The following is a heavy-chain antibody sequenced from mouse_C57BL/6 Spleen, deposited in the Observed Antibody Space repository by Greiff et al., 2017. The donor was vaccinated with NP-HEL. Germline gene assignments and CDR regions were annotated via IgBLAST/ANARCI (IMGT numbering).Heavy chain of an antibody. D-gene: IGHD2-5*01. J-gene: IGHJ2*01. V-gene: IGHV1-69*01. Sequence: QVQLQQSGAELVMPGASVKLSCKASGYTFTSYWMHWVKQRPGQGLEWIGEIDPSDSYTNYNQKFKGKSTLTVDKSSSTAYMQLSSLTSEDSAVYYCARGVTRLYYFDYWGQGTTLTVSS. CDR2: IDPSDSYT. CDR3: ARGVTRLYYFDY. CDR1: GYTFTSYW.